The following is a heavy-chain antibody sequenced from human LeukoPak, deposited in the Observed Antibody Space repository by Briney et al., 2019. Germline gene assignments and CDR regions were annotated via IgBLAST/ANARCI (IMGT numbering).Heavy chain of an antibody. J-gene: IGHJ6*02. V-gene: IGHV4-59*01. CDR2: IYYSGST. D-gene: IGHD3-3*01. Sequence: SETLSLTCAVSGGSISSYYWSWIRQPPGKGLEWIGCIYYSGSTNYNPSLKSRVTISVDTSKNQFSLKLSSVTAADTAVYYCARGRGAPIFGVVSRTYYYYGMDVWGQGTTVTVSS. CDR3: ARGRGAPIFGVVSRTYYYYGMDV. CDR1: GGSISSYY.